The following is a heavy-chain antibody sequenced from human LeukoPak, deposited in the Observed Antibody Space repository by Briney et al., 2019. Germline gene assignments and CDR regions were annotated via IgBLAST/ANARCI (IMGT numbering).Heavy chain of an antibody. D-gene: IGHD2-2*01. J-gene: IGHJ4*02. CDR1: GFTFNSYS. V-gene: IGHV3-48*02. Sequence: GGSLRLSCAASGFTFNSYSMNWVRQAPGKGLEWVSYISGSGGTMYYADSVKGRFTISGDNAKNSLYLQMNSLRDEDTAVYYCARGTPAGYWGQGTLVTVSS. CDR3: ARGTPAGY. CDR2: ISGSGGTM.